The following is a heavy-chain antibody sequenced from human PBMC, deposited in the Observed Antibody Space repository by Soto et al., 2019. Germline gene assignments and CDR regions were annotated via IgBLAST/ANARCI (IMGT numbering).Heavy chain of an antibody. Sequence: ASQTLSLTCAVSGGSIIIGRYYWSWIRQQPGKGLEWIAYIYYSGSTYYNPSLKSRASISLDTSKNQFPLKLSSVKAADTAVYYCASEGGYCNIWGQGTLVTVSS. D-gene: IGHD2-15*01. J-gene: IGHJ4*02. CDR1: GGSIIIGRYY. V-gene: IGHV4-31*11. CDR2: IYYSGST. CDR3: ASEGGYCNI.